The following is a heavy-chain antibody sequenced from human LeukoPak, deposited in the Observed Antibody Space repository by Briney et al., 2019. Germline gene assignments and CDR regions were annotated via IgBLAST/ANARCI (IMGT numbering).Heavy chain of an antibody. CDR2: ISSDGSST. D-gene: IGHD3-10*01. J-gene: IGHJ6*04. Sequence: GESLTLSCAASGFTFSDYYTHWVRHAPGEGLVWVSRISSDGSSTTYAASVKGRFPISRDNANNTLYLQMNNLRAEDTAVYYCARKLRGVSGMDVWGKGTTVTVSS. CDR3: ARKLRGVSGMDV. CDR1: GFTFSDYY. V-gene: IGHV3-74*01.